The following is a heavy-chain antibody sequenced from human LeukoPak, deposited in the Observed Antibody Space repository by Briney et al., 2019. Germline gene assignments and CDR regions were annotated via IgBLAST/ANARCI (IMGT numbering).Heavy chain of an antibody. CDR2: IRYDGSDK. D-gene: IGHD6-13*01. CDR3: AKDQSSWYSFDY. V-gene: IGHV3-30*02. J-gene: IGHJ4*02. CDR1: GFTFSNYA. Sequence: GGSLRLSCAASGFTFSNYAMHWVRQAPGKGLQWVAFIRYDGSDKFYADSVKGRFTISRDNSKNTLYLQMNSLRAEDTALYYCAKDQSSWYSFDYWGQGTLVTVSS.